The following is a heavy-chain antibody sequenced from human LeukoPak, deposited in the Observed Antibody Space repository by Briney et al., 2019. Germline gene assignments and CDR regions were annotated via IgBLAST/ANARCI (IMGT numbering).Heavy chain of an antibody. V-gene: IGHV1-18*01. CDR3: ARGGLTESVDY. D-gene: IGHD3-10*01. Sequence: ASVKVSCKSSVYTFTSYGFTWVRQPPGQGLEWMGWISAYNGNTNYVQKLQGRVTMSTDTSTSTVYMELRSLRSDDTAVYYCARGGLTESVDYWGQGTLVTVSS. CDR2: ISAYNGNT. CDR1: VYTFTSYG. J-gene: IGHJ4*02.